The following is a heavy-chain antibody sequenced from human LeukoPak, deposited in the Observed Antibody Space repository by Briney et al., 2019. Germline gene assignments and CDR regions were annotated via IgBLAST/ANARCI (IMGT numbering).Heavy chain of an antibody. Sequence: SSETLSLTCAVYGGSFSGYYWGWIRQPPGKGLEWIGEINHSGSTNYNPSLKSRVTITVDTSKNQFSLKQSSVTAADTAVYYCAREGPYDFWSGYRAYNWFDPWGQGTLVTVSS. J-gene: IGHJ5*02. CDR3: AREGPYDFWSGYRAYNWFDP. CDR2: INHSGST. V-gene: IGHV4-34*01. CDR1: GGSFSGYY. D-gene: IGHD3-3*01.